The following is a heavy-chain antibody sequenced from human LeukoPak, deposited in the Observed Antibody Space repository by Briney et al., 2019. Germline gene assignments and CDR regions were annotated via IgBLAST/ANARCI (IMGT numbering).Heavy chain of an antibody. CDR2: IYPGDSDT. CDR1: GYSFTSYW. V-gene: IGHV5-51*01. D-gene: IGHD2-2*01. Sequence: GESLKISCKGSGYSFTSYWIGWVRQMPGKGLEWMGIIYPGDSDTRYSPSFQGQVTISADKSISTAYLQWSSLKASDTAMYYCARSIGYCSSTSCYYYYGMDVWGKGTTVTVSS. CDR3: ARSIGYCSSTSCYYYYGMDV. J-gene: IGHJ6*04.